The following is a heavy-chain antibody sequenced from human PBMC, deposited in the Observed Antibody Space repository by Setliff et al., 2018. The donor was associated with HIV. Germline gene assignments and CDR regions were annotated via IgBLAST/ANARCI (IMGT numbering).Heavy chain of an antibody. CDR3: ARDIGGYDSSGFFDY. CDR2: ISAYSGNA. D-gene: IGHD3-22*01. V-gene: IGHV1-18*01. J-gene: IGHJ4*02. Sequence: GASVKVSCKVSTFTFTDYILYWVRQAPGQGLEWMGWISAYSGNANYAQKLQGRVTMTTDTSTSIAYMELRRLRSDDTAVYYCARDIGGYDSSGFFDYWGQGTLVTVSS. CDR1: TFTFTDYI.